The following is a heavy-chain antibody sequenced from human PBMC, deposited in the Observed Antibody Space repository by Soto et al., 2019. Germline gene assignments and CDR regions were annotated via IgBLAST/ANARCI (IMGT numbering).Heavy chain of an antibody. V-gene: IGHV1-69*13. D-gene: IGHD1-1*01. CDR1: GGTFSSYA. CDR2: IIPIFGTA. CDR3: ARILSSRGYPFYGMDV. J-gene: IGHJ6*02. Sequence: AASVNVSCKSSGGTFSSYAISWVRQAPGQGLEWMGGIIPIFGTANYAQKFQGRVTITADESTSTAYMELSSLRSEDTAVYYCARILSSRGYPFYGMDVWGQGTTVTVSS.